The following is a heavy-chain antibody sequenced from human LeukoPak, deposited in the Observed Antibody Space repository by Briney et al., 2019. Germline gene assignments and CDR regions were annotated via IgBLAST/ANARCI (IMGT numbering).Heavy chain of an antibody. D-gene: IGHD1-1*01. Sequence: TGGSLRLSCAASGFTVSSNYMSWVRQAPGKGLEWVSVIYSGGSTYYADSVKGRFTISRDNSKNTLYLQMNSLRAEDTAVYYCARAPTKAVPNWYFDLWGRGTLVTVSS. V-gene: IGHV3-53*01. CDR2: IYSGGST. J-gene: IGHJ2*01. CDR3: ARAPTKAVPNWYFDL. CDR1: GFTVSSNY.